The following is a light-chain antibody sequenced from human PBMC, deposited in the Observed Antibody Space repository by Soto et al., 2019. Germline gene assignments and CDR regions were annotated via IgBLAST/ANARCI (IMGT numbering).Light chain of an antibody. CDR2: GAS. J-gene: IGKJ4*01. Sequence: IVMTQSPATLSVSPGERATLPCRASQSVSISLAWYQQKPGQTPRLLIYGASTRATGIPARFSGSGSGTEFTLTISSLQSEDFAVYYCQQYNNWPPLTFGGGTKVEIK. CDR3: QQYNNWPPLT. V-gene: IGKV3-15*01. CDR1: QSVSIS.